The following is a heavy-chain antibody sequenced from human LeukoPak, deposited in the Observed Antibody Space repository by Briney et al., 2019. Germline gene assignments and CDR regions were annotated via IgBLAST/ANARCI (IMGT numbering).Heavy chain of an antibody. CDR2: INPSGGST. CDR3: ARDPYCSTSFDY. D-gene: IGHD6-6*01. V-gene: IGHV1-46*01. J-gene: IGHJ4*02. CDR1: GYTFTIYY. Sequence: GAAVKVSFKASGYTFTIYYMHWVRQAPGQGLEWMGIINPSGGSTSYAQKFQGRVTITRDMSTSTVYMELSSLRSEDTAVYYCARDPYCSTSFDYWGQGTLVTVSS.